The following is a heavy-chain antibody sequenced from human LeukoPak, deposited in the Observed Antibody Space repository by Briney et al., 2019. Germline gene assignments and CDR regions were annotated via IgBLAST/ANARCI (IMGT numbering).Heavy chain of an antibody. D-gene: IGHD5-18*01. Sequence: SVKVSCKASGGTFSSYTISWVRQAPGQGLEWMGRIIPILGIANYAQKFQGRVTITADRSTSTAYMELSSLRSEDTAVYYCARDVHNGYSYGTYFDYWGQGTLVTVSS. CDR2: IIPILGIA. CDR1: GGTFSSYT. CDR3: ARDVHNGYSYGTYFDY. V-gene: IGHV1-69*04. J-gene: IGHJ4*02.